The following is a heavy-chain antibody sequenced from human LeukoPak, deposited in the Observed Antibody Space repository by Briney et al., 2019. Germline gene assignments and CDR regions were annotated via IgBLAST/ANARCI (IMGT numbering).Heavy chain of an antibody. CDR3: AKETQIAAEELNWFDP. D-gene: IGHD6-13*01. J-gene: IGHJ5*02. CDR2: ISYDGSNK. CDR1: GFTFSSYA. V-gene: IGHV3-30-3*01. Sequence: GGSLRLSCAASGFTFSSYAMHWVRQAPGKGLEWVAVISYDGSNKYYADSVKGRFTISRDNSKNTLYLQMNSLRAEDTAVYYCAKETQIAAEELNWFDPWGQGTLVTVSS.